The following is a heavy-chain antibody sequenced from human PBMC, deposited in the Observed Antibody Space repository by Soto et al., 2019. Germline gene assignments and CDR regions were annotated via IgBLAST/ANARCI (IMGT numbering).Heavy chain of an antibody. CDR3: ARVKATLYRHYYFDY. V-gene: IGHV4-38-2*02. J-gene: IGHJ4*02. Sequence: SETLSLTCTVSGDSIISIYHWAWIRQPPGRSLEWIASIFHTGTTYYTPSLKSRVTISVDTSKNQFSLRLSSVTAADSAVYFCARVKATLYRHYYFDYWGQGTPVTVSS. D-gene: IGHD5-12*01. CDR2: IFHTGTT. CDR1: GDSIISIYH.